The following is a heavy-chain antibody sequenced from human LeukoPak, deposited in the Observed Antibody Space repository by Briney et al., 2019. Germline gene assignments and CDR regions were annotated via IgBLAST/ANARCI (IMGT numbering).Heavy chain of an antibody. V-gene: IGHV4-39*01. CDR3: ARRAYSNYVFDY. D-gene: IGHD4-11*01. Sequence: SETLSLTCTVSGGSISSSSYYWGWIRQPPGKGLVWIGSIYYSGSTYYNPSLKSRVTISVDTSKNQFSLKLSSVTAADTAVYYCARRAYSNYVFDYWGQGTLVTVSS. CDR2: IYYSGST. CDR1: GGSISSSSYY. J-gene: IGHJ4*02.